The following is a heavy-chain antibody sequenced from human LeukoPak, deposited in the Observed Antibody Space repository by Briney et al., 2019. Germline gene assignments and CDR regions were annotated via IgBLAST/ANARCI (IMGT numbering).Heavy chain of an antibody. J-gene: IGHJ3*01. CDR1: GFTFSNYA. CDR2: ISDGGGST. D-gene: IGHD4-11*01. CDR3: AKYISDSVDDALDL. V-gene: IGHV3-23*01. Sequence: PGGSLRLSCAASGFTFSNYAMSWVRQTPGKGLEWVSGISDGGGSTYNADSVDGRFTISRDNSKTTLSLEMHGLGADDAAVYYCAKYISDSVDDALDLWGPGTMVIVS.